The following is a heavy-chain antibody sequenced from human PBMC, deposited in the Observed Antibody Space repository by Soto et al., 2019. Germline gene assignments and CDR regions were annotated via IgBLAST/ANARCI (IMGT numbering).Heavy chain of an antibody. V-gene: IGHV5-51*01. CDR3: ARLGKSIAANYYYYMDV. D-gene: IGHD6-6*01. Sequence: PGESLKISCKGSGYSFTSYWIGWVRQMPGKGLEWMGIIYPGDSDTRYSPSFQGQVTISADKSISTAYLQWSSLKASDTAMYYCARLGKSIAANYYYYMDVWGKGTTVTVSS. CDR2: IYPGDSDT. CDR1: GYSFTSYW. J-gene: IGHJ6*03.